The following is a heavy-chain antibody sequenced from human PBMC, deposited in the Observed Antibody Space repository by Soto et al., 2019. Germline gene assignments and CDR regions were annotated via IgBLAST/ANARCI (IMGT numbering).Heavy chain of an antibody. CDR2: IYYSGST. J-gene: IGHJ4*02. CDR3: ARSRTGGGIVVVPAAFVPYYFDY. CDR1: GGSISSSSYY. D-gene: IGHD2-2*01. Sequence: PSETLSLTCTVSGGSISSSSYYWGWIRQPPGKGLEWIGSIYYSGSTYYNPSLKSRVTISVDTSKNQFSLKLSSVTAADTAVYYCARSRTGGGIVVVPAAFVPYYFDYWGQGTLVTVSS. V-gene: IGHV4-39*07.